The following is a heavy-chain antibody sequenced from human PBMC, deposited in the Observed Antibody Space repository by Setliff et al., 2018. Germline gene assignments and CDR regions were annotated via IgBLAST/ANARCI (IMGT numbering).Heavy chain of an antibody. V-gene: IGHV1-3*01. D-gene: IGHD2-15*01. CDR3: ARASVASKLGFYYYVMDV. J-gene: IGHJ6*02. CDR1: GDTSTTYA. Sequence: ASVKVSCKASGDTSTTYAIHWVRQAPGQGLEWMGWINAGNGNIRYSQNFQGRATMTTDTSTSTAYMELRSLRSEDTAVYYCARASVASKLGFYYYVMDVWGQGTTVTVSS. CDR2: INAGNGNI.